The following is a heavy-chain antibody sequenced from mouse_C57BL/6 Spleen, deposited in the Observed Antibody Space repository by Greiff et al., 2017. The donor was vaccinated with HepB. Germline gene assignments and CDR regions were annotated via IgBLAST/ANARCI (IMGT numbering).Heavy chain of an antibody. D-gene: IGHD2-4*01. J-gene: IGHJ3*01. CDR2: FYPGSGSI. CDR1: GYTFTEYT. V-gene: IGHV1-62-2*01. CDR3: ARHEGGGSYHDYDELAY. Sequence: QVQLQQSGAELVKPGASVKLSCKASGYTFTEYTIHWVKQRSGQGLEWIGWFYPGSGSIKYNEKFKDKATLTADKSSSTVYMELSRLTAEDSAVYFCARHEGGGSYHDYDELAYWGQGTLVTVSA.